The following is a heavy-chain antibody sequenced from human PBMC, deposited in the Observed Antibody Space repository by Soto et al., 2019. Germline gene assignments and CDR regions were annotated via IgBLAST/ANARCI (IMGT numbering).Heavy chain of an antibody. D-gene: IGHD3-10*01. V-gene: IGHV4-30-4*01. Sequence: TLSLTCTVSGVSISSGDHYCSWIRQPPGKGLEWIGYIYYSGSTYYNPSLKSRVTISVETSKNQFSLKLTSVTAADTAVYYCARVPRYYYGSGSLGDVWGQGTTVTVSS. J-gene: IGHJ6*02. CDR1: GVSISSGDHY. CDR3: ARVPRYYYGSGSLGDV. CDR2: IYYSGST.